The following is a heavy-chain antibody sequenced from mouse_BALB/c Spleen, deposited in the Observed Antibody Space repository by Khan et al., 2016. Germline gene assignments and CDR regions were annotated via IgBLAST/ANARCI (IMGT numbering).Heavy chain of an antibody. CDR3: ARVRHTMDY. CDR2: INSDGSST. Sequence: EVELVESGGGFVQPGGSLELSCAASGFTFTTYAMSWVRQTPDKRLELVATINSDGSSTYYADTVKGRFTISRDNAKNPLYLQMSRLKSEDTAMYYCARVRHTMDYWGRGTSVTVSS. D-gene: IGHD2-14*01. V-gene: IGHV5-6-3*01. CDR1: GFTFTTYA. J-gene: IGHJ4*01.